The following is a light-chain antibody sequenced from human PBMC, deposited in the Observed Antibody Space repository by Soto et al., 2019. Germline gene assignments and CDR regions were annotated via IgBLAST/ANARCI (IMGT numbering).Light chain of an antibody. J-gene: IGLJ1*01. CDR1: SSDVGGYNY. Sequence: QSVLTQPASVSGSPGQSIAISCTGTSSDVGGYNYVSWYQQHPGKAPKLILCDVSNRPSGVSDRFSGSKSGNTASLTISGLQTEDEADYYCSSYTTSSTYVFETGTKLTVL. CDR2: DVS. V-gene: IGLV2-14*01. CDR3: SSYTTSSTYV.